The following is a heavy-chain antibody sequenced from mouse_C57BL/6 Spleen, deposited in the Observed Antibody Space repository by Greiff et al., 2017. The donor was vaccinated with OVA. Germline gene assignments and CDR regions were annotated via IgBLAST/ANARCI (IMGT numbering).Heavy chain of an antibody. V-gene: IGHV1-72*01. J-gene: IGHJ3*01. Sequence: QVQLQQPGAELVKPGASVKLSCKASGYTFTSYWMHWVKQRPGRGREWIGRIDPNSGGTKYNEKFKSKATLTVDKPSSTAYMQLSSLTSEDSAVYYCAREVDYLFAYWGQGTLVTVSA. CDR2: IDPNSGGT. D-gene: IGHD2-4*01. CDR3: AREVDYLFAY. CDR1: GYTFTSYW.